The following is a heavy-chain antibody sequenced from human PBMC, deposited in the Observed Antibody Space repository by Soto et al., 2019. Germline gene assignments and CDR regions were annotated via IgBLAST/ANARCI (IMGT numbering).Heavy chain of an antibody. CDR3: ARGGCSGGSCLRYNWFDP. D-gene: IGHD2-15*01. CDR1: GGTFSSYT. V-gene: IGHV1-69*02. J-gene: IGHJ5*02. CDR2: IIPILGIA. Sequence: ASLKVSCKASGGTFSSYTISWVRQAPGQGLEWMGRIIPILGIANYAQKFQGRVTITADKSTSTAHMELSSLRSEDTAVYYCARGGCSGGSCLRYNWFDPWGQGTLVTVSS.